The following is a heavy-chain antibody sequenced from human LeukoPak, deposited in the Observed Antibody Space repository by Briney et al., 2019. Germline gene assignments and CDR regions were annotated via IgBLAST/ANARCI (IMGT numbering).Heavy chain of an antibody. Sequence: GGSLRLSCAASGFTFSSYEMNWVRQAPGKGLEWVSYISSSGSTIYYADSVKGRFTISRDNAKNSLYLQTNSLRAEDTAVYYCARERPEVPAAMSYYYYGMGVWGKGTTVTVSS. CDR2: ISSSGSTI. J-gene: IGHJ6*04. V-gene: IGHV3-48*03. CDR3: ARERPEVPAAMSYYYYGMGV. CDR1: GFTFSSYE. D-gene: IGHD2-2*01.